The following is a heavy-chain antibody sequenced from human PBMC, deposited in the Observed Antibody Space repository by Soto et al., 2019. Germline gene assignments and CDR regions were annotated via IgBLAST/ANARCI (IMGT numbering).Heavy chain of an antibody. Sequence: GASVKVSCKASGGTFSSYTISWVRQAPGQGLEWMGRIIPILGIANYAQKFQGRVTITADKSTSTAYMELRSLRSDDTAVYYCARDSPDSQWFDPWGQGTLVTVSS. CDR2: IIPILGIA. D-gene: IGHD2-15*01. V-gene: IGHV1-69*04. CDR1: GGTFSSYT. J-gene: IGHJ5*02. CDR3: ARDSPDSQWFDP.